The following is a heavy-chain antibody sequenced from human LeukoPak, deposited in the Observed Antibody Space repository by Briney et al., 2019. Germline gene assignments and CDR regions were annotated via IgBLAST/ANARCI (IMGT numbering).Heavy chain of an antibody. CDR3: ARMEGVYYYDSSGSRNWFDP. CDR2: INSDGSST. D-gene: IGHD3-22*01. J-gene: IGHJ5*02. Sequence: GGSLRLSCAASGFTFSSYWMHWVRQAPGKGLVWVSRINSDGSSTSYADSVKGRFTISRDNAKNTLYLQMNSLRAEDTAVYYCARMEGVYYYDSSGSRNWFDPWGQGTLVTVSS. CDR1: GFTFSSYW. V-gene: IGHV3-74*01.